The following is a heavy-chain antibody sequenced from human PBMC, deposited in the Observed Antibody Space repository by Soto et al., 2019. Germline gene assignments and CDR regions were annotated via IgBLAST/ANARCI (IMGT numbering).Heavy chain of an antibody. CDR1: GFTFSSYC. V-gene: IGHV3-30*03. CDR3: ATATAPDYDYVWGSYRYTRWGTPDC. Sequence: QVQLVESGGGVVQPGRSLRLSCAASGFTFSSYCMHWVRQAPGKGLGWVAVISYDGSNKYYADSVKGRFTISRDHSKNRLYLQMNSLRAEDTAVDHCATATAPDYDYVWGSYRYTRWGTPDCWCQGTLVTVSS. CDR2: ISYDGSNK. J-gene: IGHJ4*02. D-gene: IGHD3-16*02.